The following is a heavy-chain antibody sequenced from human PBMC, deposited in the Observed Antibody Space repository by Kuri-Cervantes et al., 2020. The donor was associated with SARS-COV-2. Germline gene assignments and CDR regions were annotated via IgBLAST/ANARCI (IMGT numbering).Heavy chain of an antibody. CDR3: AGFLKGIVGGKKYYFDY. D-gene: IGHD3-16*01. Sequence: ESLKISCAVYGGSFSGYYWSWVRQPPGKGLEWIGEINHSGSTNYNPSLKSRVTISVDTSKNQFSLKLSSATAADTAVYYCAGFLKGIVGGKKYYFDYWGQGTLVTVSS. CDR2: INHSGST. CDR1: GGSFSGYY. J-gene: IGHJ4*02. V-gene: IGHV4-34*01.